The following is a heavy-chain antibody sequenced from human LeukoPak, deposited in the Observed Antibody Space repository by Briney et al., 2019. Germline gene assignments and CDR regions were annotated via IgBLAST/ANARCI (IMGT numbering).Heavy chain of an antibody. D-gene: IGHD3-16*01. Sequence: GGSLRLSCAASGFTFSNYALSWVRQAPGKGLEWVSAISGSGDITYYADSVKGRFTISRDDSRNTLYLQMNSLRAEDTAIYYCAKVTGGNMITFGGLDVWGQGTTVTVSS. J-gene: IGHJ6*02. V-gene: IGHV3-23*01. CDR3: AKVTGGNMITFGGLDV. CDR2: ISGSGDIT. CDR1: GFTFSNYA.